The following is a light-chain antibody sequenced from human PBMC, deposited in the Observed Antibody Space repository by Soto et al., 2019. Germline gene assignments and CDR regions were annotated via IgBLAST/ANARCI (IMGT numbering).Light chain of an antibody. Sequence: QSVLTQPASVSGSPGQSITISCTGTSSDIGAYNFVSWYQQHPGKAPKLMLYDVNIRPSGVSNRFSGSKSGNTASLTISGLQAEDEADYYCTSWTTSTTMICGGGTKHTVL. CDR2: DVN. CDR3: TSWTTSTTMI. V-gene: IGLV2-14*03. J-gene: IGLJ2*01. CDR1: SSDIGAYNF.